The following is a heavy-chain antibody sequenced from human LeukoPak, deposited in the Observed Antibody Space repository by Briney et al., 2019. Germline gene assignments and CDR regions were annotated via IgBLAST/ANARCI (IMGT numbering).Heavy chain of an antibody. CDR2: IYYSGST. J-gene: IGHJ4*02. CDR1: GGSISSSSYY. Sequence: SETLSLTCTVSGGSISSSSYYWGWIRQPPGKGLEWIGSIYYSGSTYYNPSLSGRVAISLDKSRNHFTLMVTAVTAADTAFYYCARKGPEHLPTYFDHWGRGILVTVSS. D-gene: IGHD2-21*01. V-gene: IGHV4-39*02. CDR3: ARKGPEHLPTYFDH.